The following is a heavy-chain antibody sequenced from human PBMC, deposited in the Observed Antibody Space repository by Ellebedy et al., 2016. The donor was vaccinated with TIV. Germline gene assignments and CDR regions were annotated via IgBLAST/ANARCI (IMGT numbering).Heavy chain of an antibody. CDR1: GYAFDTYW. V-gene: IGHV5-51*01. Sequence: GESLKISCKGSGYAFDTYWIAWVRQMPGKGLERMGIIYPCDSDTRYNPSFQAQVTISADKSINTAFLEWSRLRASDTGMYYCARRSGRGSGNYYRIDYWGQGTLVTVSS. CDR3: ARRSGRGSGNYYRIDY. CDR2: IYPCDSDT. J-gene: IGHJ4*02. D-gene: IGHD3-10*01.